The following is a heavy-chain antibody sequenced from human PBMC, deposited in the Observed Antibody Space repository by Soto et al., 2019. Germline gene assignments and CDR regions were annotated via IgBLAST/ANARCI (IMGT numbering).Heavy chain of an antibody. V-gene: IGHV1-69*13. Sequence: SVKVSCEASGGTFGSYSISCVRQAPGQGLEWMGGIIPIFGTANYAQKFQGRVTITADESTSTAYMELSSLRSEDTAVYYCARAIRFLEWLFPQSHHTYYYYGMDVWGQGTTVTVSS. D-gene: IGHD3-3*01. CDR1: GGTFGSYS. J-gene: IGHJ6*02. CDR3: ARAIRFLEWLFPQSHHTYYYYGMDV. CDR2: IIPIFGTA.